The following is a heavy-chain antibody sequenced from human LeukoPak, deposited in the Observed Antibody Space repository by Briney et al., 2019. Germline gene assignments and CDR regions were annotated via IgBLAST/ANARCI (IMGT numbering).Heavy chain of an antibody. Sequence: SETLSLTCTVSGGSLSNYYWTWIRQPPGKGLEMIAYIHYSGSTYSNPSIGSRVTISVDMSNNEVSLKMTSVTAADTAVYFCARADYYGSGSNYFDYWGQGTLVTVSS. D-gene: IGHD3-10*01. CDR2: IHYSGST. CDR3: ARADYYGSGSNYFDY. V-gene: IGHV4-59*01. CDR1: GGSLSNYY. J-gene: IGHJ4*02.